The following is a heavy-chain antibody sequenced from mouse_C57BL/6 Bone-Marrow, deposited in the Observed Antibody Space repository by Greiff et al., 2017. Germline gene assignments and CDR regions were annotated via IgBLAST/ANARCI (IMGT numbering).Heavy chain of an antibody. CDR2: ISYDGSN. D-gene: IGHD2-12*01. V-gene: IGHV3-6*01. Sequence: VQLKESGPGLVKPSQSLSLTCSVTGYSITSGYYWNWIRQFPGNKPEWMGYISYDGSNNYNPSLKNRISITRDTSTNQFFLKLSSVTAEDTATYCCARALLYSSGCWFAYWGQGTLVTVSA. CDR1: GYSITSGYY. CDR3: ARALLYSSGCWFAY. J-gene: IGHJ3*01.